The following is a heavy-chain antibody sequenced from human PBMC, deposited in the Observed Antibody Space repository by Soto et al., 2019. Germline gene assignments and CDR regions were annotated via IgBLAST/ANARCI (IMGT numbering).Heavy chain of an antibody. CDR3: ARDWDGDYDILTGYGNLDY. J-gene: IGHJ4*02. CDR1: GYTFTSYG. Sequence: QVQLVQSGAEVKKPGASVKVSCKASGYTFTSYGISWVRQAPGQGLEWMGWISVYNGNTNYAQKLQGRVTMTTDTXXSXAXXELRSLRSDDTAVYYCARDWDGDYDILTGYGNLDYWGQGTLVTVSS. V-gene: IGHV1-18*01. D-gene: IGHD3-9*01. CDR2: ISVYNGNT.